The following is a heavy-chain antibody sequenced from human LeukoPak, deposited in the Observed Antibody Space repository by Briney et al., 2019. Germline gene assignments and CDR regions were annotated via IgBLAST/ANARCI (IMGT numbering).Heavy chain of an antibody. CDR3: ARDTYYYGSGSYRFDY. CDR1: GYTFTSYA. J-gene: IGHJ4*02. D-gene: IGHD3-10*01. Sequence: ASVKVSCKASGYTFTSYAMHWVRQAPGQRLEWMGWINAGNGNTKYSQEFQGRVTITRDTSASTAYMELSSLRSEDMAVYYCARDTYYYGSGSYRFDYWGQGTLVTVSS. CDR2: INAGNGNT. V-gene: IGHV1-3*03.